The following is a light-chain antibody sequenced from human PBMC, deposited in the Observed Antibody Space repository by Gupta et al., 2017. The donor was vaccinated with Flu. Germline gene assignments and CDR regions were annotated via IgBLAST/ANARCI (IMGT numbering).Light chain of an antibody. V-gene: IGLV1-51*01. CDR3: GTWDSSISVV. CDR2: DNN. CDR1: SSTIGNNY. Sequence: QMVTCSASGSSSTIGNNYVSWNQQPPETAPKLLIYDNNKRPAGIPDRFSGSKSGTSATLGITGLQTGDEADYYGGTWDSSISVVFGGGTKLTVL. J-gene: IGLJ2*01.